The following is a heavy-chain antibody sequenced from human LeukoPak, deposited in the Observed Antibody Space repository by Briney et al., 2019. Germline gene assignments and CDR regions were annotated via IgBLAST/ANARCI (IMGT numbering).Heavy chain of an antibody. CDR2: INHSGST. D-gene: IGHD6-6*01. J-gene: IGHJ1*01. CDR3: ARGGIAARPAYFQH. Sequence: GSLRLSCAASEFSVGSNYMTWVRQAPGKGLEWIGEINHSGSTNYNPSLKSRVTISVDTSKNQFSLKLSSVTAADTAVYYCARGGIAARPAYFQHWGQGTLVTVSS. CDR1: EFSVGSNY. V-gene: IGHV4-34*01.